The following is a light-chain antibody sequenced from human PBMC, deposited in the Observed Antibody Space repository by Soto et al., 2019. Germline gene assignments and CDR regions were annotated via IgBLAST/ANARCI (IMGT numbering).Light chain of an antibody. CDR3: QQYGSSPRT. CDR2: GAS. Sequence: EIVLTQSPGTLSLSPGERATLSCRASQSVSGSYLAWYQQKPGRAPRLLIYGASSRATGIPDRFSGSGSGTDFTLTISRLEPEDFAVYYCQQYGSSPRTFGQGTKV. V-gene: IGKV3-20*01. J-gene: IGKJ1*01. CDR1: QSVSGSY.